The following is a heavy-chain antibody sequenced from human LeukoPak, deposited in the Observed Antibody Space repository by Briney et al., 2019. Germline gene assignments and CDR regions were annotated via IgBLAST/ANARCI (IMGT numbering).Heavy chain of an antibody. Sequence: GRSLRLSCAASGFTFSSYAMHWVRQAPGKGLEWVAVISYDGSNKYYADSVKGRFTISRDNSKNTLYLQMNSLRAEDTAVYYCAKDRSFRGYCSGGSCLSDYWGQRTLVTVSS. V-gene: IGHV3-30-3*01. D-gene: IGHD2-15*01. J-gene: IGHJ4*02. CDR2: ISYDGSNK. CDR1: GFTFSSYA. CDR3: AKDRSFRGYCSGGSCLSDY.